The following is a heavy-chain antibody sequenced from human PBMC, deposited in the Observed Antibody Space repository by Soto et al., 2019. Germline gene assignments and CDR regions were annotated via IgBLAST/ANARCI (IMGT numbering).Heavy chain of an antibody. Sequence: QVQLVESGGGVVQPGRSLRLSCAASGFTFSSYAMHWVRQAPGKGLEWVAVISYDGSNKYYADSVKGRFTISRDNSKNTLYQQMNSLRAEDTDVYYCARADHGGPFDYWGQGTLVTVSS. V-gene: IGHV3-30-3*01. CDR3: ARADHGGPFDY. D-gene: IGHD4-17*01. CDR2: ISYDGSNK. J-gene: IGHJ4*02. CDR1: GFTFSSYA.